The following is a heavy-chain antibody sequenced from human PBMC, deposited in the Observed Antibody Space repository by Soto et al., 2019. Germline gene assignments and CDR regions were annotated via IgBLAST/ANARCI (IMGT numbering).Heavy chain of an antibody. CDR1: GFTFSSYA. J-gene: IGHJ6*02. Sequence: GGSLRLSCAASGFTFSSYAMHWVRQAPGKGPEWVAVISYDGSNKYYADSVKGRFTISRDNSKNTLYLQMNSLRAEDTAVYYCARDLGITIFGVVIHTAYYYGMDVWGQGTTVTVSS. D-gene: IGHD3-3*01. CDR2: ISYDGSNK. V-gene: IGHV3-30-3*01. CDR3: ARDLGITIFGVVIHTAYYYGMDV.